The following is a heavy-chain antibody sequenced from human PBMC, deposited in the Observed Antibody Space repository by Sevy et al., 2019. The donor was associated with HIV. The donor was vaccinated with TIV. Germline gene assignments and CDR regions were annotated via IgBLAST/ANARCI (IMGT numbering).Heavy chain of an antibody. D-gene: IGHD4-17*01. CDR3: ARGGGFYGDYPFDY. V-gene: IGHV3-7*01. Sequence: GGSLRLSCSASGFAFSAYWMVWVRQGPGKGLEWVANIKQDGSEQNYGDSVEGRFTITRDNGKNLLYLQMNDLRAEDTAVYYCARGGGFYGDYPFDYWGHGTLVTVSS. CDR1: GFAFSAYW. J-gene: IGHJ4*01. CDR2: IKQDGSEQ.